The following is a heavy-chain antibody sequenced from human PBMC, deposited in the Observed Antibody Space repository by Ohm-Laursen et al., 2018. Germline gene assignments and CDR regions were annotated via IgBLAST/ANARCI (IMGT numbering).Heavy chain of an antibody. CDR3: AKGAYSSNLFDY. D-gene: IGHD6-13*01. CDR2: ISWNSGSI. J-gene: IGHJ4*02. CDR1: GFTFDDYA. V-gene: IGHV3-9*01. Sequence: SLRLSCAASGFTFDDYAMHWVRQAPGKGLEWVSGISWNSGSIGYADSVKGRFIISRDNAKNSLYLQMNSLRAADTALYYCAKGAYSSNLFDYWGQGTLVTVSA.